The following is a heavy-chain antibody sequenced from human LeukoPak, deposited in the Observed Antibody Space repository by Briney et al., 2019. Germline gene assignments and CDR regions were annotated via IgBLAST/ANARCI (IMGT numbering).Heavy chain of an antibody. D-gene: IGHD3-9*01. Sequence: SETLSLTCTVSGGSISSYYWSWIRQSPGKGLEWIGYIYYSGSTNYNPSLKSRVTISVDTSKNQFSLKLSSVTAADTAVYYCARGPYYDILTGYRSHDAFDIWGQGTMVTVSS. CDR2: IYYSGST. J-gene: IGHJ3*02. V-gene: IGHV4-59*01. CDR3: ARGPYYDILTGYRSHDAFDI. CDR1: GGSISSYY.